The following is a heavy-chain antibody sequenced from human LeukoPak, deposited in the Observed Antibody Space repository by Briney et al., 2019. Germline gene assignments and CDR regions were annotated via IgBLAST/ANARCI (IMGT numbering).Heavy chain of an antibody. Sequence: ASVKVSCKASGYTFTGYCMHWVRQAPGQGLEWMGWINPNSGGTNYAQKFQGRVTMTRDTSISTAYMELSRLRSDDTAVYYCAKQFSDGFWSGYYYYGMDVWGQGTTVTVSS. CDR2: INPNSGGT. D-gene: IGHD3-3*01. CDR3: AKQFSDGFWSGYYYYGMDV. V-gene: IGHV1-2*02. J-gene: IGHJ6*02. CDR1: GYTFTGYC.